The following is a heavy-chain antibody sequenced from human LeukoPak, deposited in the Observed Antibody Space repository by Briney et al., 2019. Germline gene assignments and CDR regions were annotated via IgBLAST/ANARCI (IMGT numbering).Heavy chain of an antibody. CDR1: GGSISRYY. J-gene: IGHJ4*02. Sequence: SETLSLTCTVSGGSISRYYWSWIRQPPGKGLEWIGYIYYSGSTNYNPSLKSRVTISVDTSKSQFFLKLSSVTAADTAVYYCARGTCSGGSCYLFDYWGQGTLVTVSS. CDR3: ARGTCSGGSCYLFDY. V-gene: IGHV4-59*01. CDR2: IYYSGST. D-gene: IGHD2-15*01.